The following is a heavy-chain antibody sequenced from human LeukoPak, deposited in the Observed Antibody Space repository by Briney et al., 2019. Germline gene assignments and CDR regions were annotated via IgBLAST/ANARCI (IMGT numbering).Heavy chain of an antibody. D-gene: IGHD5-12*01. J-gene: IGHJ4*02. CDR2: IYYSGST. Sequence: SETLSLTCTVSGGSVNSGSHYWCWIRPPPGKGLEWIGYIYYSGSTNYNPSLKSRATMSLDTSKNQFSLNLNSVTAADTAVYYLARSPGYSGIDYWGQGTLVTVSS. V-gene: IGHV4-61*01. CDR1: GGSVNSGSHY. CDR3: ARSPGYSGIDY.